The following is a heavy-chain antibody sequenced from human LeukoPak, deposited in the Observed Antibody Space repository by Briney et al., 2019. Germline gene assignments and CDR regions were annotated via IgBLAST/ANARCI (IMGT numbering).Heavy chain of an antibody. CDR1: GFSFTNYG. V-gene: IGHV3-33*01. D-gene: IGHD3-10*01. Sequence: GGSLRLSCAASGFSFTNYGMHWVRQTPGKGLEWVATLWFDGNSEYYADSVKGRFTISRDSSNNTLYLQMNSLRAEDTSVYYCPRAFAFYYHGMDVWGQGTTVTVSS. J-gene: IGHJ6*02. CDR2: LWFDGNSE. CDR3: PRAFAFYYHGMDV.